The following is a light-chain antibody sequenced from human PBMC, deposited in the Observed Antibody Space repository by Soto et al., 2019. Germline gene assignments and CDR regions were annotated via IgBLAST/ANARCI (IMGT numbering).Light chain of an antibody. CDR2: AAP. Sequence: ELEMTQSPASLSASPGETVTLSCRATQTAYKNLAWYQQKPGQPPRLLIFAAPTRAPGPPARFSGSGSGTEFTLTISSLQSEDFAIYYCQEYNRWPPEFIFGPGTRLEIK. CDR3: QEYNRWPPEFI. V-gene: IGKV3-15*01. J-gene: IGKJ2*01. CDR1: QTAYKN.